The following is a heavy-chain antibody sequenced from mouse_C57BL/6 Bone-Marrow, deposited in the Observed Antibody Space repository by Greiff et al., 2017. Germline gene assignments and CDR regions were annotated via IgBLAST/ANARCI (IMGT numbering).Heavy chain of an antibody. Sequence: QVQLQQSGPELVKPGASVKISCKASGYSFTSYYLHWVKQRPGQGLEWIGWIYPGSGNTKYNEKFKGKATLTADTSSSTAYMQLSSLTSEDSAVYYCARITRGYYFYYWGQGTTLTVSS. D-gene: IGHD1-1*01. CDR3: ARITRGYYFYY. J-gene: IGHJ2*01. CDR1: GYSFTSYY. V-gene: IGHV1-66*01. CDR2: IYPGSGNT.